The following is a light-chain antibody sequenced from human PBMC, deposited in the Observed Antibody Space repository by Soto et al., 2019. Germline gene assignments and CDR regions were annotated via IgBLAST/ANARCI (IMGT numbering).Light chain of an antibody. Sequence: EIVMTQSPATLSVSPGERAILSCRASQRISSNLAWYQQKPGQAPRLLIYGASTRATGIPARFSGSGSGTEFTLTISSLQSEDFAVYYCQQYNNWPPWTFGQGTKVEIK. CDR3: QQYNNWPPWT. J-gene: IGKJ1*01. CDR2: GAS. CDR1: QRISSN. V-gene: IGKV3-15*01.